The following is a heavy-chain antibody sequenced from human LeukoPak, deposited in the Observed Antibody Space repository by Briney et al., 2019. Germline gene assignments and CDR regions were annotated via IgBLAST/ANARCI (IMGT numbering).Heavy chain of an antibody. CDR3: ARDFRSRNIVGATPDAFDI. CDR1: GYTFTSYG. J-gene: IGHJ3*02. V-gene: IGHV1-18*01. D-gene: IGHD1-26*01. CDR2: ISTYNGNT. Sequence: ASVKVSCKASGYTFTSYGINWVRQSPGHGLEWMGWISTYNGNTNYAQKLQGRVTMTTDTSTSTAYMELRSLRSDDTAVYYCARDFRSRNIVGATPDAFDIWGQGTVVTVSS.